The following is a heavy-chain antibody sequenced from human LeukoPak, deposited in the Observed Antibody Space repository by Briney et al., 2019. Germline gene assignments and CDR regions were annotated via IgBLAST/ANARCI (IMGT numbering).Heavy chain of an antibody. CDR1: GGSISSYY. Sequence: PSETRSLTCTVSGGSISSYYWSWIRQPPGKGQEWIGYIYYSGSTNYNPSLKSRVSISVDTSKNQFSLKLSSVTAADTAVYYCARGFAFWSGKELWGQGTLVTVSS. CDR3: ARGFAFWSGKEL. J-gene: IGHJ4*02. CDR2: IYYSGST. D-gene: IGHD3-3*01. V-gene: IGHV4-59*01.